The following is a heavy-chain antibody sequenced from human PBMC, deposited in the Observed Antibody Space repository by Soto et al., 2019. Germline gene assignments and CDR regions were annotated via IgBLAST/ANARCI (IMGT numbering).Heavy chain of an antibody. CDR2: ISSNGGST. Sequence: GGSLRLSCSASGFTFSSYAMHWVRQAPGKGLEYVSAISSNGGSTYYADSVKGRFTISRDNSKNTLYLQMSSLRAEDTAVYYCVKDSKYYDFWSGYFYGMDVWGQGTTVTVSS. CDR3: VKDSKYYDFWSGYFYGMDV. V-gene: IGHV3-64D*06. J-gene: IGHJ6*02. CDR1: GFTFSSYA. D-gene: IGHD3-3*01.